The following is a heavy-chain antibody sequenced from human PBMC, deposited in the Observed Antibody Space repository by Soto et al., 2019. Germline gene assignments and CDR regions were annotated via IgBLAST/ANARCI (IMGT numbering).Heavy chain of an antibody. Sequence: GGSLRLSCAASGFPFSSYAMHWVRQAPGKGLEWVAVICYSRSNIYYADSVKGRFTISRDNAKNSLYLQMNSLRDEDTAVYYCARDLIAVAGHGYWGQGTLVTVSS. V-gene: IGHV3-48*02. CDR2: ICYSRSNI. CDR3: ARDLIAVAGHGY. CDR1: GFPFSSYA. J-gene: IGHJ4*02. D-gene: IGHD6-19*01.